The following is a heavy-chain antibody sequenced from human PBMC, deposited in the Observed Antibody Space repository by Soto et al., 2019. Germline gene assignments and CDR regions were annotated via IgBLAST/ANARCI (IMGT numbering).Heavy chain of an antibody. CDR2: IYYSGST. CDR1: GGSISSYY. Sequence: SETLSLTCTVSGGSISSYYWSWIRRPPGKGLEWIGYIYYSGSTNYNPSLKSRVTISVDTSKNQFSLKLSSVTAADTAVYYCARLLGYCSGGSCYTEYYFDYWGQGTLVTVSS. CDR3: ARLLGYCSGGSCYTEYYFDY. J-gene: IGHJ4*02. D-gene: IGHD2-15*01. V-gene: IGHV4-59*08.